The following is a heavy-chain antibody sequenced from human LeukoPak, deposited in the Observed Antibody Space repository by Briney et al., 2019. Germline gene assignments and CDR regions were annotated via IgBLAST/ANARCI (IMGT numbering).Heavy chain of an antibody. J-gene: IGHJ3*02. D-gene: IGHD3-22*01. CDR3: AMAYYYDSSGYYGTDAFDI. V-gene: IGHV4-61*01. CDR2: IYYSGST. CDR1: GGSVSSGSYD. Sequence: KPSETLSLTCTVSGGSVSSGSYDWSWIRQPPGKGLEWIGYIYYSGSTNYNPSLKSRVTISVDTSKNQFSLKLSSVTAADTAVYYCAMAYYYDSSGYYGTDAFDIWGQGTMVTVSS.